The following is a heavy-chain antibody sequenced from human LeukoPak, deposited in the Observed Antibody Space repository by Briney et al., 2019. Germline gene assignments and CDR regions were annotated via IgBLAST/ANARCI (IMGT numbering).Heavy chain of an antibody. CDR2: INPNSGGT. V-gene: IGHV1-2*02. CDR3: ARPYSSGWYYFDY. Sequence: ASVKVSCKASGYTFTGYYMHWVRQAPGQGLEWMGWINPNSGGTSYAQKFQGRVTMTRDTSISTAYMELSRLRSDDTAVYYCARPYSSGWYYFDYWGQGTLVTVSS. CDR1: GYTFTGYY. J-gene: IGHJ4*02. D-gene: IGHD6-19*01.